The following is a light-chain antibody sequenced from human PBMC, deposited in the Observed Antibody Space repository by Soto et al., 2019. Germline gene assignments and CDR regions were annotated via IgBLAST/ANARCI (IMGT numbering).Light chain of an antibody. CDR2: DAS. V-gene: IGKV1D-13*01. CDR3: QQFNNYPH. CDR1: QGISSA. Sequence: AIQLTQSPSSLSASVGDSVTITCRASQGISSALAWYQQKPGKAPKLLIYDASSLESGVPSRFSGSGSGTDFTLTISSLQPEDFATYYCQQFNNYPHFGGGTKVEIK. J-gene: IGKJ4*01.